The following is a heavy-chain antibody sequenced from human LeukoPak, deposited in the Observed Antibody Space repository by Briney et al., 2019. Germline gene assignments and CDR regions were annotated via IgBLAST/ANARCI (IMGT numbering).Heavy chain of an antibody. CDR1: GGTFSSYA. J-gene: IGHJ6*02. D-gene: IGHD2-2*01. Sequence: EASVKVSCKASGGTFSSYAISWVRQAPGQGLEWMGRIIPILGIANYAQKFQGRVTITADKSTSTAYMELSSLRSEDTAMYYCARGGPAAIGYYYYGMDVWGQGTTVTVSS. V-gene: IGHV1-69*04. CDR2: IIPILGIA. CDR3: ARGGPAAIGYYYYGMDV.